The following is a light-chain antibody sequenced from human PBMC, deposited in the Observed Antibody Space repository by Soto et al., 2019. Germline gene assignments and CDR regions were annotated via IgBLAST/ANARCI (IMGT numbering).Light chain of an antibody. CDR1: SSDVGGNKY. Sequence: QSVLTQPASVSGSPGQSITISCTGTSSDVGGNKYVSWYQHYPGKAPKLMIYDVSNRPSGVSNRFSGSKSGNTASLTISGLQPEDEADYYCCSYTTSNTRQIVFGTGTKVTVL. V-gene: IGLV2-14*03. CDR3: CSYTTSNTRQIV. J-gene: IGLJ1*01. CDR2: DVS.